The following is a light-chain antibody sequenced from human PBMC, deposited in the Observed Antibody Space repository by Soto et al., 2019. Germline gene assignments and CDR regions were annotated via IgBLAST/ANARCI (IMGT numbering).Light chain of an antibody. CDR2: EVS. CDR3: SSYTSSSTRV. V-gene: IGLV2-14*01. Sequence: QSALTQPPSASGSPGQSVTISCTGTFNDVGGYNYVSWYQQHPGKAPKLMIYEVSNRPSGVSNRFSGSKSGNTASLTISGLQAEDEADYYCSSYTSSSTRVFGTGTKLTVL. CDR1: FNDVGGYNY. J-gene: IGLJ1*01.